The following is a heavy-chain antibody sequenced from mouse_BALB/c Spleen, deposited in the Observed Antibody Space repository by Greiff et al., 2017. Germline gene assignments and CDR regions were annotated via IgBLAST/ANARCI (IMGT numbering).Heavy chain of an antibody. CDR1: GFTFSSYA. J-gene: IGHJ2*01. D-gene: IGHD2-14*01. CDR2: ISSGGST. Sequence: EVKLMESGGGLVKPGGSLKLSCAASGFTFSSYAMSWVRQTPEKRLEWVASISSGGSTYYPDSVKGRFTISRDNARNILYLQMSSLRSEDTAMYYCARGVRRLDYWGQGTTLTVSS. CDR3: ARGVRRLDY. V-gene: IGHV5-6-5*01.